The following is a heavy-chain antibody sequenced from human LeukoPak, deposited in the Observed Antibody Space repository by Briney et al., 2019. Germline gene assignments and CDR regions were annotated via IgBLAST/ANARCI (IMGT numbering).Heavy chain of an antibody. CDR2: IYSSGST. CDR1: GYSISSGNY. J-gene: IGHJ4*02. Sequence: PSETLSLTCTVSGYSISSGNYWNWIRQPAGKGLEWIGRIYSSGSTNYNPSLKSRVTMSVDTSKNQFSLKLSSVTAADTAVYYCARIYPALFDNWGQGTLVTVSS. CDR3: ARIYPALFDN. V-gene: IGHV4-4*07. D-gene: IGHD3-16*02.